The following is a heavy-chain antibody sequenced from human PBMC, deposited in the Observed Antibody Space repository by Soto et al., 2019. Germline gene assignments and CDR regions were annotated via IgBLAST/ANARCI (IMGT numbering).Heavy chain of an antibody. J-gene: IGHJ2*01. CDR2: IDAGTGNT. D-gene: IGHD5-12*01. V-gene: IGHV1-3*01. Sequence: ASVKVSCKASGYTFTSYAMHWLRQAPGQRLEWMGWIDAGTGNTKYSQKFQGRVTITRDTSATTAYMELSNLRSEDTAVYYCAREDGSSNWFFDLWDRGALVTVSS. CDR3: AREDGSSNWFFDL. CDR1: GYTFTSYA.